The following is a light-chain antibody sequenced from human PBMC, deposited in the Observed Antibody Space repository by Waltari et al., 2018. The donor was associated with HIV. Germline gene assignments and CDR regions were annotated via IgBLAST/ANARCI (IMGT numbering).Light chain of an antibody. CDR3: MQALQTPLIN. CDR2: LGS. V-gene: IGKV2-28*01. CDR1: QSLLNSNGFNY. Sequence: DIVMTQSPLSLPVTPGEPASISCRSSQSLLNSNGFNYLDWYLQKQGQSPQLLIYLGSNRAYGAPDRFSGSGSGTDFTLKISRVEAEDVGGYYGMQALQTPLINFGQGTRLEIK. J-gene: IGKJ5*01.